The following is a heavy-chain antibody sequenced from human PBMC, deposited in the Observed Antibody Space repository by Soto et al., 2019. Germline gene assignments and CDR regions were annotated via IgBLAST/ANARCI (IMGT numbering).Heavy chain of an antibody. Sequence: GGSLRLSCAASGFTFSSYGMHWVRQAPGKGLEWVAVISYDGSNKYYADSVKGRFTISRDNSKNTLYLQMNSLRAEDTAVYYCAKSLTTRIFGVGTYFDYWGQGTLVTVSS. CDR1: GFTFSSYG. CDR3: AKSLTTRIFGVGTYFDY. CDR2: ISYDGSNK. V-gene: IGHV3-30*18. D-gene: IGHD3-3*01. J-gene: IGHJ4*02.